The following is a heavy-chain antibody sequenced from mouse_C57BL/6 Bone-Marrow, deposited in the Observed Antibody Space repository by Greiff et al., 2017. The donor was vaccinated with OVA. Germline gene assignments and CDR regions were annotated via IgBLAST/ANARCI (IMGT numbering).Heavy chain of an antibody. CDR2: INPGSGGT. CDR3: ARWGNDYEFAY. D-gene: IGHD2-4*01. CDR1: GYAFTNYL. Sequence: QVQLQQSGAELVRPGTSVKVSCKASGYAFTNYLIEWVKQRPGQGLEWIGVINPGSGGTNYNEKFKGKATLTADKSSSTAYMQLSSLTSEDSAVYFCARWGNDYEFAYWGQGTLITVSA. V-gene: IGHV1-54*01. J-gene: IGHJ3*01.